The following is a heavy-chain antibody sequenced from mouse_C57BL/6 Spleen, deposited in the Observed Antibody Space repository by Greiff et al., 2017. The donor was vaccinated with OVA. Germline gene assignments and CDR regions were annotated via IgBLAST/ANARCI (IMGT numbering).Heavy chain of an antibody. CDR2: IDPEDGDT. CDR1: GFNIKDYY. Sequence: EVKLLESGAELVKPGASVKLSCTASGFNIKDYYMHWVKQRTEQGLEWIGRIDPEDGDTKYAPKFQGKATITADTSSNTAYLQLSSLTSEDTAVYYCHCYGCIYEAWFAYWGQVALVTVAA. CDR3: HCYGCIYEAWFAY. D-gene: IGHD1-1*01. J-gene: IGHJ3*01. V-gene: IGHV14-2*01.